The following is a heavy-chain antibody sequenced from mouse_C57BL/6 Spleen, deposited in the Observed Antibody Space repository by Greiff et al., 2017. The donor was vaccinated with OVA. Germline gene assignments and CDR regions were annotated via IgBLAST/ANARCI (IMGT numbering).Heavy chain of an antibody. CDR1: GYAFSSSW. V-gene: IGHV1-82*01. D-gene: IGHD3-3*01. CDR3: ARQGGEGYAMDY. Sequence: QVQLQQSGPELVKPGASVKISCKASGYAFSSSWMNWVKQRPGKGLEWIGRIYPGDGDTNYNGKFKGKATLTADKSSSTAYMQLSSLTSEDSAVYFCARQGGEGYAMDYWGQGTSVTVSS. J-gene: IGHJ4*01. CDR2: IYPGDGDT.